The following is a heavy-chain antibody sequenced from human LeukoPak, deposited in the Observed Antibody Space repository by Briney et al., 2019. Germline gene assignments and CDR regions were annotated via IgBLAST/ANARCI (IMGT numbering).Heavy chain of an antibody. CDR2: ISSSGSTI. J-gene: IGHJ4*02. D-gene: IGHD6-19*01. CDR3: AKEWAVAGND. CDR1: GFTFSSYE. Sequence: SGGSLRLSCAASGFTFSSYEMNWVRQAPGKGLEWVSYISSSGSTIYYADSVKGRFTISRDNAKNSLYLQMNSLRAEDTAVYYCAKEWAVAGNDWGQGTLVTVSS. V-gene: IGHV3-48*03.